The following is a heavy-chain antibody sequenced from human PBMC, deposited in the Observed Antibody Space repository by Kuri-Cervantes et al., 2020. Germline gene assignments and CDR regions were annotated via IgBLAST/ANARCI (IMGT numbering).Heavy chain of an antibody. CDR2: IYSGGST. J-gene: IGHJ4*02. CDR3: ARDELRYFDWLSRGGPPFDY. V-gene: IGHV3-53*05. Sequence: LSLTCAASGFTVSSNYMSWVRQAPGKGLERVSVIYSGGSTYYADSVKGRFTISRDNSKNTLYLQMNSLRAEDTAVYYCARDELRYFDWLSRGGPPFDYWGQGTLVTVSS. D-gene: IGHD3-9*01. CDR1: GFTVSSNY.